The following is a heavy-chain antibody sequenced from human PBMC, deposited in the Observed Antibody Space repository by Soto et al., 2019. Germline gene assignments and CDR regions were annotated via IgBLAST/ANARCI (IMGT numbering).Heavy chain of an antibody. J-gene: IGHJ5*02. D-gene: IGHD6-19*01. Sequence: PGGSLRLSCAASGFTFSSYGMHWVRQAPGKGLEWVAVIWYDGSNKYYADSVKGRFTISRDNSKNTLYLQMNSLRAEDTAVYYCARDGKIAVAGTGIWFDPWGQGTLVTAPQ. CDR1: GFTFSSYG. V-gene: IGHV3-33*01. CDR2: IWYDGSNK. CDR3: ARDGKIAVAGTGIWFDP.